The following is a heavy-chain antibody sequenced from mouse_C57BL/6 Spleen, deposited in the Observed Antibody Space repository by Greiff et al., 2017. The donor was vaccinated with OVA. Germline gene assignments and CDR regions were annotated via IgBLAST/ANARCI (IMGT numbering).Heavy chain of an antibody. D-gene: IGHD1-1*02. Sequence: VHVKQSGPELVKPGASVKISCKASGYSFTGYYMNWVKQSPEKSLEWIGEINPSTGGTTYNQKFKAKATLTVDKSSSTAYMQLKSLTSEDSAVYCCARWAWSRYAMDYWGQGTSVTVSS. V-gene: IGHV1-42*01. J-gene: IGHJ4*01. CDR2: INPSTGGT. CDR3: ARWAWSRYAMDY. CDR1: GYSFTGYY.